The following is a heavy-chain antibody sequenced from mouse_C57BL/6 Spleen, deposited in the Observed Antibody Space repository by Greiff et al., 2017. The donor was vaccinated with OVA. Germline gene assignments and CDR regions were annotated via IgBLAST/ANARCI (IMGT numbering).Heavy chain of an antibody. D-gene: IGHD4-1*01. J-gene: IGHJ3*01. Sequence: QVQLKEPGAELARPGASVKLSCKASGYTFTSYGISWVKQRTGQGLEWIGEIYPRSGNTYYNEKFKGKATLTADKSSSTAYMELRSLTSEDSAVYFCARANWDLAWFAYWGQGTLVTVSA. CDR3: ARANWDLAWFAY. CDR1: GYTFTSYG. V-gene: IGHV1-81*01. CDR2: IYPRSGNT.